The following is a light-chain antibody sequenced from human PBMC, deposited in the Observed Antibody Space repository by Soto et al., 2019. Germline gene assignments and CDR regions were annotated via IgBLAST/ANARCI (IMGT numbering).Light chain of an antibody. V-gene: IGKV3D-11*01. J-gene: IGKJ5*01. CDR1: QGVSSY. Sequence: EIVLTQSQATLSLSPGERATLSCGASQGVSSYLAWYQQKPGQAPRLLIYDTSNRATGIPARFSGSGPGTDFTLTISSLEPEDFAVYYCQHRSNWQVTFGQGTRLEIK. CDR3: QHRSNWQVT. CDR2: DTS.